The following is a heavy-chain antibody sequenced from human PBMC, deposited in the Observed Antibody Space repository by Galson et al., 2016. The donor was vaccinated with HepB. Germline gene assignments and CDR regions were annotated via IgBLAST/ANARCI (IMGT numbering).Heavy chain of an antibody. CDR2: ISGPGWST. CDR1: GFTFSSYA. J-gene: IGHJ4*02. Sequence: SLRLSCAASGFTFSSYAMSWVRQAPGKGLKWASAISGPGWSTFYADSVKGRFTISRGNSKNTLYLEMNSLRADDTAVYYCAKDHGGSGWYDYFDYWGQGTLVTVSS. V-gene: IGHV3-23*01. D-gene: IGHD6-19*01. CDR3: AKDHGGSGWYDYFDY.